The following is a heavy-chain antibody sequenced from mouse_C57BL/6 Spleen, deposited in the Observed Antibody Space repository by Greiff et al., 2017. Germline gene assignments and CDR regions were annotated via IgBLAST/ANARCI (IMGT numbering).Heavy chain of an antibody. CDR2: IWSGGST. D-gene: IGHD1-1*01. V-gene: IGHV2-2*01. CDR3: ARKGGSDAMDY. CDR1: GFSLTSYG. J-gene: IGHJ4*01. Sequence: VKLMESGPGLVQPSQSLSITCTVSGFSLTSYGVHWVRQSPGKGLAWLGVIWSGGSTDYNAAFISRLSISKDNSKSQVFYKMNSLQADDTAIYYCARKGGSDAMDYWGQGTSVTVSS.